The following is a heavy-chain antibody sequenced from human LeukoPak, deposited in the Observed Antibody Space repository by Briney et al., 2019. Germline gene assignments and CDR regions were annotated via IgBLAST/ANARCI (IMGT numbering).Heavy chain of an antibody. Sequence: ASVKVSCKASDYTFTNYGISWVRQAPGQGLEWMGWINTYNDNTNYAQKFQGRVTMTTDTSTNTAYMELRSLTSDDTAVYYCSRALTVVPAAIIYYYYMDVWGKGTTVTISS. CDR1: DYTFTNYG. CDR3: SRALTVVPAAIIYYYYMDV. CDR2: INTYNDNT. D-gene: IGHD2-2*01. V-gene: IGHV1-18*01. J-gene: IGHJ6*03.